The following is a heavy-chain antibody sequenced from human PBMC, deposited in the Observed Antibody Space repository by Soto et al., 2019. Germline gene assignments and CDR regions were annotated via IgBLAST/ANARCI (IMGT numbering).Heavy chain of an antibody. CDR3: AKDVGSSGWYDGLDS. D-gene: IGHD6-19*01. CDR2: MSWNGESI. J-gene: IGHJ5*01. V-gene: IGHV3-9*01. Sequence: EVQLVESGGGLVQPGRSLRLSCAASGFSFGDYAMQWVRQVPGKGLEWVSSMSWNGESIGYADAVKGRFTISRDNGKKSVYLQMNSLRGEDTALYYCAKDVGSSGWYDGLDSWGQGTLVTVS. CDR1: GFSFGDYA.